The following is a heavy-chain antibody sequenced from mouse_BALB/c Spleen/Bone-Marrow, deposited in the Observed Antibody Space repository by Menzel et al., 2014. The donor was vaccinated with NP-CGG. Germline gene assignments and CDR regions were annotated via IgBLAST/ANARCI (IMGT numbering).Heavy chain of an antibody. Sequence: VQLQQSGAELVRPGVSVKISCKGSGYTFTDYAMHWVKQSHAKSLEWIGVISTYYGDASYNQKFKGKATMTVDKSSSTAYMELARLTSEDSAVYYCARDAMDYWGQGTSVTVSS. J-gene: IGHJ4*01. CDR3: ARDAMDY. CDR2: ISTYYGDA. CDR1: GYTFTDYA. V-gene: IGHV1S137*01.